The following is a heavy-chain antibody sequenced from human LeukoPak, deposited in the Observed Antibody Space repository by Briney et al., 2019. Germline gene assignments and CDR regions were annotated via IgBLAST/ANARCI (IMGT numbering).Heavy chain of an antibody. J-gene: IGHJ4*02. CDR3: ARDRSYRYFDY. V-gene: IGHV3-30-3*01. CDR1: GFAFSTYA. CDR2: IAYDGSNK. D-gene: IGHD1-26*01. Sequence: GRSLRLSCAVSGFAFSTYAMHWVRQDPGKGLERVAIIAYDGSNKYSADSVKGRFTISRDNSKNTLYLQMNSLRAEDTAVYYCARDRSYRYFDYWGQGTLVTVSS.